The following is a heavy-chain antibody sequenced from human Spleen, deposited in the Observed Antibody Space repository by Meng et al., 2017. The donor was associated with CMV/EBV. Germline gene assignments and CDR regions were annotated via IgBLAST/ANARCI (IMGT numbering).Heavy chain of an antibody. CDR1: GYTFSGYY. CDR2: SKTNXXXX. Sequence: VQXXXSGXXXKQSGXXVKVSCKASGYTFSGYYLHWVRXXPGKGVGWMGXSKTNXXXXXXXPKFXXXVTMXXXTSXXXAXMXXXXXXSXXXAVXXXXXSRXGVFGYFDLWGRGTLVTVSS. V-gene: IGHV1-2*02. CDR3: XXSRXGVFGYFDL. J-gene: IGHJ2*01. D-gene: IGHD7-27*01.